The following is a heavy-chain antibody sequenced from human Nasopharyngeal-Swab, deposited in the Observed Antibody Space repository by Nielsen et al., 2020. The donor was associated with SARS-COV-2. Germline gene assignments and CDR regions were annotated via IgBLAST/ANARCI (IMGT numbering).Heavy chain of an antibody. Sequence: GGSLRLSCAASGFTFSSYAMHWVRQAPGKGLEWVAVISYDGSNKYYADSVKGRLTISRDNSKNTLYLQMNSLRAEDTAVYYCARDFSPGSTYYFDYWGQGTLVTVSS. V-gene: IGHV3-30-3*01. CDR3: ARDFSPGSTYYFDY. CDR1: GFTFSSYA. J-gene: IGHJ4*02. D-gene: IGHD3-10*01. CDR2: ISYDGSNK.